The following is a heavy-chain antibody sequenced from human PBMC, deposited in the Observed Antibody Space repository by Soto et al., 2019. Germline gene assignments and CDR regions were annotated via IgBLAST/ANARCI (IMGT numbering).Heavy chain of an antibody. J-gene: IGHJ3*02. V-gene: IGHV1-18*01. CDR1: GYTFTSYG. Sequence: ASVKVSCKASGYTFTSYGISWVREAPGEGLEWMGWISAYNGNTNYAQKLQGRVTMTTDTSTSTAYMELRSLRSDDTAVYYCARKSYRVTVRPDDALDIWGQGTMVTVSS. CDR3: ARKSYRVTVRPDDALDI. CDR2: ISAYNGNT. D-gene: IGHD3-16*02.